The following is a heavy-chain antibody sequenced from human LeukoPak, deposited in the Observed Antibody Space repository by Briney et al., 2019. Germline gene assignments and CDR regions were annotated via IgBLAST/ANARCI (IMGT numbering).Heavy chain of an antibody. Sequence: ASVKVSCKASGYTFTGYYMHWVRQAPGQGLEWMGGIIPIFGTANYAQKFQGRVTITADESTSTAYMELSSLRSEDTAVYYCARDLSIAARGPFDYWGQGTLVTVSS. CDR2: IIPIFGTA. CDR3: ARDLSIAARGPFDY. CDR1: GYTFTGYY. V-gene: IGHV1-69*13. J-gene: IGHJ4*02. D-gene: IGHD6-6*01.